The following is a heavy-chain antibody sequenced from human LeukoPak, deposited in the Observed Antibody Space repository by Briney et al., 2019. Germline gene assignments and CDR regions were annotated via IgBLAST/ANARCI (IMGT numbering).Heavy chain of an antibody. CDR3: ATYWRYFDWLLLDT. V-gene: IGHV3-48*03. D-gene: IGHD3-9*01. Sequence: GGSLRLSCAASGFTLSSYEMNWVRLAPGKGLEWISYISRTGNSIYYADSVKGRFTIFRDNAKNSLSLQMNSLRVEDTAMYYCATYWRYFDWLLLDTWGLGTMVTVSS. CDR1: GFTLSSYE. J-gene: IGHJ3*02. CDR2: ISRTGNSI.